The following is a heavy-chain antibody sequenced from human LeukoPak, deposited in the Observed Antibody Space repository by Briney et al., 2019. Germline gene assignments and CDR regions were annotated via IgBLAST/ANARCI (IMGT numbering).Heavy chain of an antibody. CDR3: AKNLLGSESFSWYFDL. V-gene: IGHV3-23*01. Sequence: PGGSLRLSCAASGVTFSSHGMSWVRQAPGKGLEWVSSITDSGSGTCYADSVKGRFTMSRDNSKNTLYLQMNSLRAEDTAVYYCAKNLLGSESFSWYFDLWGRGTLVTVPS. D-gene: IGHD1-26*01. CDR2: ITDSGSGT. CDR1: GVTFSSHG. J-gene: IGHJ2*01.